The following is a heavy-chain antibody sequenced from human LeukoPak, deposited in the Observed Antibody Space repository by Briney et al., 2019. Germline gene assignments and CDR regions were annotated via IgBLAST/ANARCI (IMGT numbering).Heavy chain of an antibody. CDR3: AKDPSPRGYSYGYFDY. V-gene: IGHV3-23*01. CDR2: ISGSGGST. CDR1: GFTFSSYA. J-gene: IGHJ4*02. D-gene: IGHD5-18*01. Sequence: GGSLRLSCAASGFTFSSYAMSWVRQAPGQGLEWVAAISGSGGSTYYADSVKGRFTISRDNSKNTLYLQMNSLRAEDTAVYYCAKDPSPRGYSYGYFDYWGQGTLVTVSS.